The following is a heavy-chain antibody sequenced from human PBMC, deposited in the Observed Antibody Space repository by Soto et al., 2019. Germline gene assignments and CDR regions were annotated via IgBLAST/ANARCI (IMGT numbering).Heavy chain of an antibody. Sequence: PSETLSRTCAVYGGSFSGYYWSWIRQPPGKGLEWIGEINHSGSTNYNPSLKSRVTISVDTSKNQFSLKLSSVTAADTAVYYCASPTYYDSSGYYVRAFDIWGQGTMVTVSS. CDR1: GGSFSGYY. J-gene: IGHJ3*02. CDR2: INHSGST. V-gene: IGHV4-34*01. CDR3: ASPTYYDSSGYYVRAFDI. D-gene: IGHD3-22*01.